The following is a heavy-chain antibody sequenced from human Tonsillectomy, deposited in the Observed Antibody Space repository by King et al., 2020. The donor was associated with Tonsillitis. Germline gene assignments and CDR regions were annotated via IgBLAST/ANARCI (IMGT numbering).Heavy chain of an antibody. CDR3: AKDMTTAVFDP. V-gene: IGHV3-30*02. Sequence: HVQLVESGGGVVQPGGSQRLSCAASGFIFSSYGMHWVRQAPGKGLEWVAFIRYDGSYEYYAESVKGRFTLTRDNSKNTLWLQQYSLRAEDTALYYCAKDMTTAVFDPWGQGTLVTVS. CDR1: GFIFSSYG. D-gene: IGHD4-17*01. CDR2: IRYDGSYE. J-gene: IGHJ5*02.